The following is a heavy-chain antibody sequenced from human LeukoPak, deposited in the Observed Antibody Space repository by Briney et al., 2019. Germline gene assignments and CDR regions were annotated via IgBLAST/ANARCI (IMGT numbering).Heavy chain of an antibody. J-gene: IGHJ4*02. V-gene: IGHV3-21*01. D-gene: IGHD1-26*01. CDR1: GFTLSSYA. CDR3: ARDPGDRVGAENYFDY. Sequence: GGSLRLSCAASGFTLSSYAMNWVRQAPGKGLEWVSSISSRSSYIFYADSVKGRFTISRDNAKNSLYLQMNSLRAEDTAVYYRARDPGDRVGAENYFDYWGQGTLVTVSS. CDR2: ISSRSSYI.